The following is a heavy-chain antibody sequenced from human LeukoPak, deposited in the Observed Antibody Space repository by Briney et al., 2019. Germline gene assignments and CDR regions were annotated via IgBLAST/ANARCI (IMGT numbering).Heavy chain of an antibody. D-gene: IGHD3-10*01. CDR3: AKDTLPSG. CDR1: RFRFSSYS. Sequence: GRSLRLSCAASRFRFSSYSMHWVRQAPGKGLEWVAVISYDGSYMYYGDSVKGRFTISRDNAKNSLYLQMNSLRAEDTALYYCAKDTLPSGWGQGTLVTVSS. V-gene: IGHV3-30*04. CDR2: ISYDGSYM. J-gene: IGHJ4*02.